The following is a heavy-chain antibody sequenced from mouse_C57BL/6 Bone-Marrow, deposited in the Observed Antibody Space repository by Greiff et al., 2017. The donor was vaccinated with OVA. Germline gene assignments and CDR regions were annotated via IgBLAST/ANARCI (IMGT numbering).Heavy chain of an antibody. V-gene: IGHV1-20*01. CDR3: ARPYYYGKGYWYFDV. CDR2: INPYNGDT. CDR1: GYSFTGYF. J-gene: IGHJ1*03. Sequence: EVKLMESGPELVKPGDSVKISCKASGYSFTGYFMNWVMQSHGKSLEWIGRINPYNGDTFYNQKFKGKATLTVDKSSSTAHMELRSLTSEDSAVYYCARPYYYGKGYWYFDVWGTGTTVTVSS. D-gene: IGHD1-1*01.